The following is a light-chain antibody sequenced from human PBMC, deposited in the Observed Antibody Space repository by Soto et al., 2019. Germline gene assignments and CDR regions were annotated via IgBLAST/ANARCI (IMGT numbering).Light chain of an antibody. CDR3: QQYNTWTSIT. CDR2: DTS. Sequence: VLTQSPATLSLSPGERATLSCRASRSISTYLAWYQQKPGQAPRLLIYDTSTRATGIPARFSGSGSGTEFTLTISSLQSEDFAVYYCQQYNTWTSITFGQGTRLEIK. CDR1: RSISTY. J-gene: IGKJ5*01. V-gene: IGKV3-15*01.